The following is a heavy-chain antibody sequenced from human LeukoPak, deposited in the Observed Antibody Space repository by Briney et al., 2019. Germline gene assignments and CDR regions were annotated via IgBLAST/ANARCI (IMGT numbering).Heavy chain of an antibody. CDR3: TSVVVPAEVYYYYGMDV. Sequence: GGSLRLSCAASGFTFSSYAMSWVRQAPGKGLEWVSAISGSGGSTYYADSVKGRFTISRDNSKYTLYLQMNSLRAGDTAVYYCTSVVVPAEVYYYYGMDVWGKGTTVIVSS. V-gene: IGHV3-23*01. D-gene: IGHD2-2*01. CDR2: ISGSGGST. CDR1: GFTFSSYA. J-gene: IGHJ6*04.